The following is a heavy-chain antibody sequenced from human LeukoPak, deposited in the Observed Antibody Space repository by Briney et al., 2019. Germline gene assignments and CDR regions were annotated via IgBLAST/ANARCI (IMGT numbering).Heavy chain of an antibody. D-gene: IGHD2/OR15-2a*01. CDR1: RFIFTNYW. Sequence: GGSLRLSCAASRFIFTNYWIHWVRQAPGKGLVWVSHVNNDGSATSYADSVKGRFTISRDNAKNTVYLHMNSLRVEDTAVYYCTSFFETNWGQGTLVTVSS. CDR2: VNNDGSAT. V-gene: IGHV3-74*01. J-gene: IGHJ4*02. CDR3: TSFFETN.